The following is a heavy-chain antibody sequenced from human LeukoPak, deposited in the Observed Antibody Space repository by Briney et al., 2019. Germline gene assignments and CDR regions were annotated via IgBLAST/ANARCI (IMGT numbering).Heavy chain of an antibody. CDR1: GFTFRSYW. D-gene: IGHD1-26*01. V-gene: IGHV3-7*01. CDR3: ARVSDGATLDY. J-gene: IGHJ4*02. CDR2: IKQDESEK. Sequence: GGSLRLSCAASGFTFRSYWMSWVRQAPGKGLEWVANIKQDESEKYYVDSVKGRFTISRDNAKNSLYLQMNSLRAEDTAVYYCARVSDGATLDYWGQGTLVTVSS.